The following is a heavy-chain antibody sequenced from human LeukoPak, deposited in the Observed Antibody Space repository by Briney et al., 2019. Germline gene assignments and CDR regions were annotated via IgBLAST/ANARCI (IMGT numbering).Heavy chain of an antibody. J-gene: IGHJ4*02. Sequence: PGGSLRLSCAGSGFSFRSYDMHWVRQPTGEGLERVAAIGTAGDTFYPGSVKGRFTISRENAKNSLFLQMNGLRDGDTAVYYFARIDTTGEGVDYWGQGTLVTVSS. D-gene: IGHD3-10*01. CDR1: GFSFRSYD. V-gene: IGHV3-13*01. CDR3: ARIDTTGEGVDY. CDR2: IGTAGDT.